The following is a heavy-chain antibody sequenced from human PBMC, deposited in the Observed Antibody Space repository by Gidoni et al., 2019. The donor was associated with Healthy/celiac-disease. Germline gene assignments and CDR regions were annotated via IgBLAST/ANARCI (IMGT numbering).Heavy chain of an antibody. V-gene: IGHV3-43*01. D-gene: IGHD3-22*01. Sequence: DVQLVESGGVVVQPGGSLRLPCAASGFTFDDYTMHWVRQAPGKGLEWVSLISWDGGSTYYADSVKGRFTISRDNSKNSLYLQMNSLRTEDTALYYCAKESGYYYGTNRYFDLWGRGTLVTVSS. CDR3: AKESGYYYGTNRYFDL. J-gene: IGHJ2*01. CDR1: GFTFDDYT. CDR2: ISWDGGST.